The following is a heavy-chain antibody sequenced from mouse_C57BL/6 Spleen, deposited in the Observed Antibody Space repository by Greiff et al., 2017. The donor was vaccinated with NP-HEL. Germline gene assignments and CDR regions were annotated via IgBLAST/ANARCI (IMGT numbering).Heavy chain of an antibody. CDR1: GYTFTNYD. V-gene: IGHV1-85*01. CDR2: IFPRDGST. J-gene: IGHJ1*03. CDR3: AREGNYYGSSYWYFDV. Sequence: QVQLQQSGPELVKPGASVKLSCKASGYTFTNYDINWVKQRPGQGLEWIGWIFPRDGSTKYNEKFKVKATLTVDTSSSTAYMELHSLTSEDSAVYFCAREGNYYGSSYWYFDVWGTGTTVTVSS. D-gene: IGHD1-1*01.